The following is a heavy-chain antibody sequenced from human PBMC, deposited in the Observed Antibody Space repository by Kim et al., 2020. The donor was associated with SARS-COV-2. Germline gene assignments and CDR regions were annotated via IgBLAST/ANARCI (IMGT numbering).Heavy chain of an antibody. CDR2: INPTANST. V-gene: IGHV1-46*01. D-gene: IGHD5-18*01. J-gene: IGHJ6*02. CDR3: ARGGVDTPMNVYYYYDMDV. Sequence: ASVKVSCKASGYTFTSYYIHWVRQAPGQGLEWMGIINPTANSTTYAQKFQGRVTMTRDTSTSTVYMELTRLRSEDTAVHFCARGGVDTPMNVYYYYDMDVWGQGTTVTVSS. CDR1: GYTFTSYY.